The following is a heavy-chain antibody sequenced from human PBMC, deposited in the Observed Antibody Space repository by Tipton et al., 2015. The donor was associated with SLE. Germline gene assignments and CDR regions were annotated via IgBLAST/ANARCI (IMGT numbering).Heavy chain of an antibody. CDR1: GGSISSHY. D-gene: IGHD6-13*01. CDR3: ARGGRAPLRSSWSNAFDI. J-gene: IGHJ3*02. Sequence: LRLSCTVSGGSISSHYWSWIRQPPGKGLEWIGYIYYSGSTNYNPSLKSRVTISVDTSKNQFSLKLSSATAADTAVYYCARGGRAPLRSSWSNAFDIWGQGTMVTVSS. V-gene: IGHV4-59*11. CDR2: IYYSGST.